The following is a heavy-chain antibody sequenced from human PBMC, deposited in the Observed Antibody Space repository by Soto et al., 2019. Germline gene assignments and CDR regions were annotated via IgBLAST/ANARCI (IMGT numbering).Heavy chain of an antibody. D-gene: IGHD3-3*01. V-gene: IGHV3-30*18. CDR2: ISYDGSNK. CDR3: AKCINFWSGYPYYYYYGTDV. CDR1: GFTFSSYG. Sequence: GGSLRLSCAASGFTFSSYGMHWVRQAPGKGLEWVAVISYDGSNKYYADSVKGRFTISRDNSKNTLYLQMNSLRAEDTAVYYCAKCINFWSGYPYYYYYGTDVWGQGTTVTVSS. J-gene: IGHJ6*02.